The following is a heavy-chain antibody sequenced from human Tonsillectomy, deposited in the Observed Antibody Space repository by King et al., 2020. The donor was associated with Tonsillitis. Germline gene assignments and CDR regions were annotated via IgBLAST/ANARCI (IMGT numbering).Heavy chain of an antibody. V-gene: IGHV4-59*01. CDR3: AREMDSGGNSGGAGWFRP. CDR2: VFYSVST. D-gene: IGHD4-23*01. Sequence: QVQLQESGPGLVRPSETLSLTCTVSGGSIRNYYWSWIRQTPGKGLEWIGHVFYSVSTKYNPSLKSRVTMSLDTSRNQFSLRLDSVTAADTAVYYCAREMDSGGNSGGAGWFRPWGQGTLGTVSS. CDR1: GGSIRNYY. J-gene: IGHJ5*02.